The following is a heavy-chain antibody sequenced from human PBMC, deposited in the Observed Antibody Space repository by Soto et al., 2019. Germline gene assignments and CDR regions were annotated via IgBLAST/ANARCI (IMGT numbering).Heavy chain of an antibody. V-gene: IGHV3-15*01. CDR3: ITTYSGAPARPYLDL. Sequence: PGGSLTLSCAASGFTINNAWMSWVRQAPGKGLEWVGRIKSRGNGETADYARPVKSRVNISRNDSKNMLYLQTDGLKAEYSSVYYCITTYSGAPARPYLDLWGQGTPVTVSS. CDR1: GFTINNAW. J-gene: IGHJ4*02. CDR2: IKSRGNGETA. D-gene: IGHD1-26*01.